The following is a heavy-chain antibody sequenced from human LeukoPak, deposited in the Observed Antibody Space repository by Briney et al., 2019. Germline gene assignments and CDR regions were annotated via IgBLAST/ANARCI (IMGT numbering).Heavy chain of an antibody. J-gene: IGHJ4*02. CDR2: ISGSGNGT. V-gene: IGHV3-23*01. Sequence: GGSLRLSCAASGFTFGTYAMNWVRQAPGKGLEWVSGISGSGNGTYYADSVKGRFTISRDNSENSLNLQMNILRAEDTAVYYCARDGPVVTTPFDNWGQGTLVTVSS. CDR3: ARDGPVVTTPFDN. D-gene: IGHD4-23*01. CDR1: GFTFGTYA.